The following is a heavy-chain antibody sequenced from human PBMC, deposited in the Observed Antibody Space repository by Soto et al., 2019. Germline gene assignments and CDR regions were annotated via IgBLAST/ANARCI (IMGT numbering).Heavy chain of an antibody. D-gene: IGHD3-10*01. CDR1: GDSVSSNSAA. CDR3: ARGAYYYGSGSYYEPNYYYYYMDV. J-gene: IGHJ6*03. CDR2: TYYRSKWYN. V-gene: IGHV6-1*01. Sequence: SQTLSLTCAISGDSVSSNSAAWNWIRQSPSRGLEWLGRTYYRSKWYNDYAVSVKSRITINPDTSKNQFSLQLNSVTPEDTAVYYCARGAYYYGSGSYYEPNYYYYYMDVRGKGTTVTVS.